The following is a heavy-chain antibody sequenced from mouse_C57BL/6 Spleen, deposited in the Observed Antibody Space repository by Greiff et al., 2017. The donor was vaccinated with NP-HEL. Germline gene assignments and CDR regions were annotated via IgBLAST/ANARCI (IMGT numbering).Heavy chain of an antibody. Sequence: DVKLQESGPSLVKPSQSLSLTCSVTGYSITSGYYWNWIRQFPGNKLEWMGYISYDGSNNYNPSLKNRISITRDTSKNQFFLKLNSVTTEDTATYYCARDSSGYFDYWGQGTTLTVSS. CDR2: ISYDGSN. D-gene: IGHD3-2*02. J-gene: IGHJ2*01. CDR1: GYSITSGYY. V-gene: IGHV3-6*01. CDR3: ARDSSGYFDY.